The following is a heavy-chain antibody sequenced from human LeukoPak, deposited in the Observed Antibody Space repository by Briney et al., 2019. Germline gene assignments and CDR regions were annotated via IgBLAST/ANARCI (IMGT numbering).Heavy chain of an antibody. V-gene: IGHV1-3*04. CDR1: GYTFTTYI. CDR2: INTDNGHT. Sequence: ASVKVSCKASGYTFTTYIVHWVSRAPGQGLEWMGWINTDNGHTKYSQKFQGRVTITRDTSASTAYMELSSLRSEDTAVYYCARDYDYNNYGWFDPWGQGTLVTVSS. J-gene: IGHJ5*02. CDR3: ARDYDYNNYGWFDP. D-gene: IGHD4-11*01.